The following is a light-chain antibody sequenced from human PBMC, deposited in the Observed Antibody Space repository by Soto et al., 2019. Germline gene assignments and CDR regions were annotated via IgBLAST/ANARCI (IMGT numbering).Light chain of an antibody. CDR1: QSVNNN. Sequence: EIVMTQSPATLSVSPGERATLSCRASQSVNNNLAWYQQKPGQAPRLLIYGASTRATGIPARFSGSGSGTDFTLTISSLQSEDFAVYYCQQYNNWPPRTFGQGTKLEIK. CDR2: GAS. J-gene: IGKJ2*01. V-gene: IGKV3-15*01. CDR3: QQYNNWPPRT.